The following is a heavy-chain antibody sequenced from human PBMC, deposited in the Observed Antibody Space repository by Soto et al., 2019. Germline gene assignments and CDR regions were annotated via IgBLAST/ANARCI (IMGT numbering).Heavy chain of an antibody. Sequence: GGSRRLGCAASGLTLSSYGMHGVGQAPGKGLEWVAVISYDGSNKYYADSVKGRFTISRDNSKNTLYLQMNSLRAEDTAVYYCAKEAPYSSSLDHWGQGTLVTVSS. V-gene: IGHV3-30*18. J-gene: IGHJ4*02. CDR3: AKEAPYSSSLDH. CDR1: GLTLSSYG. CDR2: ISYDGSNK. D-gene: IGHD6-13*01.